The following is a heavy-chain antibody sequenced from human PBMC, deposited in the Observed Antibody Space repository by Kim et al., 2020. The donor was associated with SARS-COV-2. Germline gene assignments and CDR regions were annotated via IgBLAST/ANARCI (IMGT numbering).Heavy chain of an antibody. CDR1: GFTFTSSA. Sequence: SVKVSCKASGFTFTSSAMQWVRQARGQRLEWIGWIVVGSGNTNYAQKFQERVTITRDMSTSTAYMELSSLRSEDTAVYYCAAERLNSSSWFPRYRYGMDVWGQGTTVTVSS. CDR2: IVVGSGNT. J-gene: IGHJ6*02. D-gene: IGHD6-13*01. V-gene: IGHV1-58*02. CDR3: AAERLNSSSWFPRYRYGMDV.